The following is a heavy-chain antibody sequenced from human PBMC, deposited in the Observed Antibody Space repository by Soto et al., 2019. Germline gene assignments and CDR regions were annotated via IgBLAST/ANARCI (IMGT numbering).Heavy chain of an antibody. CDR1: GFTFTNYW. V-gene: IGHV3-74*03. J-gene: IGHJ5*02. D-gene: IGHD2-2*01. Sequence: EVQLVESGGGLVQPGGSLRLSCVVSGFTFTNYWMHWVRQAPGKGLVWVSRISSDGTYIQYGDSVRGRFTISRDNAKNKVYLQMNSLRAEDTAVYYCLSNLVVTPDAGWFDPWCQGTLVTVSS. CDR3: LSNLVVTPDAGWFDP. CDR2: ISSDGTYI.